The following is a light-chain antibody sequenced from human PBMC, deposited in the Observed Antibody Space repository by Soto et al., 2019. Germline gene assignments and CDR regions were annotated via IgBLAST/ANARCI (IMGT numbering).Light chain of an antibody. CDR1: QSLLHSNGYNY. J-gene: IGKJ1*01. CDR2: XGC. Sequence: DIVITRSPLSLPGTPGEPASISCRSSQSLLHSNGYNYFXCYVQKQGXXPXLLXXXGCNRXSGVPDRFSGSVSGTDFTLKISRVEAEDVGVYYCMQPLQSWTFGQGTKVDI. V-gene: IGKV2-28*01. CDR3: MQPLQSWT.